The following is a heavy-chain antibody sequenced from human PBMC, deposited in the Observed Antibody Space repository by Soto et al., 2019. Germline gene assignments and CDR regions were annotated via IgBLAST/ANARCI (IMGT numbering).Heavy chain of an antibody. V-gene: IGHV4-59*01. Sequence: SETLSLTCTVSGGSISSYYWSWIRQPPGKGLEWIGYIYYSGSANYNPSLKSRVTISVDTSKNQFSLKLSSVTAADTAVYYCARIAARPTYYGMDVWGQGTTVTVSS. CDR1: GGSISSYY. CDR2: IYYSGSA. J-gene: IGHJ6*02. CDR3: ARIAARPTYYGMDV. D-gene: IGHD6-6*01.